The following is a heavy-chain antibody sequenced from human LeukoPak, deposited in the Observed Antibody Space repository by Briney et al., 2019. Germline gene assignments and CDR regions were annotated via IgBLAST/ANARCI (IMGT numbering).Heavy chain of an antibody. J-gene: IGHJ4*02. D-gene: IGHD2-15*01. V-gene: IGHV3-23*01. CDR3: AKAGGGNCFSSLDF. CDR1: GFSFSSYA. Sequence: GGSLRLSCAASGFSFSSYAMSWVRHAPGRGLELVSAICGSGTNTYYADSVKGRFTISRDNSKNTLDLQMNSLRAEDTAVYYCAKAGGGNCFSSLDFWGQGTLVTVSS. CDR2: ICGSGTNT.